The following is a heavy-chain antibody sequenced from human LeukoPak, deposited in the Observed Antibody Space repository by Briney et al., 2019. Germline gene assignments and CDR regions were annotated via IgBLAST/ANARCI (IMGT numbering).Heavy chain of an antibody. Sequence: GGSLRLSCAASGFPFTTYTMAWVRQAPGEGLEWVSCISGDGGGTYYADSVKGRFAISRDNSKSTLYLQMNSLRAEDTAVYYCARDFDLRLFDYWGQGTLVTVSS. J-gene: IGHJ4*02. CDR1: GFPFTTYT. D-gene: IGHD5-12*01. CDR2: ISGDGGGT. CDR3: ARDFDLRLFDY. V-gene: IGHV3-23*01.